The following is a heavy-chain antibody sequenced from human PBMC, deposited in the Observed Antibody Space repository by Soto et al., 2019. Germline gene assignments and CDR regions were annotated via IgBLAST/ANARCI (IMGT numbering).Heavy chain of an antibody. J-gene: IGHJ6*02. V-gene: IGHV1-8*01. CDR3: ARFIGGAYGMDV. CDR1: GYTFTSYD. D-gene: IGHD2-15*01. CDR2: MNPNSGNT. Sequence: ASVKVSCKASGYTFTSYDINWVRQATGQGLEWMGWMNPNSGNTGYAQKFQGRVTITRDTSASTASMELSSLRSEDTAVYYCARFIGGAYGMDVWGQGTTVTVSS.